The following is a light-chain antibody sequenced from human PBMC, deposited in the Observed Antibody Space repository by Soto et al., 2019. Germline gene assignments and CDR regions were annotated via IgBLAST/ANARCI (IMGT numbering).Light chain of an antibody. CDR1: QSVPANY. Sequence: EIVLTQSPGTLSLSPGERVTLSCGASQSVPANYLAWYQQKPGQAPRLLIYGASNRATGIPDRFSGSGSGTDFILTVSSLEPEDFAVYLCLQYGPPWWTFCQGARVEIK. V-gene: IGKV3-20*01. CDR3: LQYGPPWWT. J-gene: IGKJ1*01. CDR2: GAS.